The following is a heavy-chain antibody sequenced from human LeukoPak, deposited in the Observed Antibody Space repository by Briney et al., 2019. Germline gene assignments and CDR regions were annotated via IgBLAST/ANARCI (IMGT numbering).Heavy chain of an antibody. CDR2: ISYDGSNK. CDR1: GFTFSSYA. V-gene: IGHV3-30-3*01. J-gene: IGHJ4*02. D-gene: IGHD6-13*01. Sequence: GGSLRLSCAASGFTFSSYAMHWVRQAPGKGLEWVAVISYDGSNKYYADSVKGRFTISRDNSKNTLYLQMNSLRAEDTAVYYCARCPGGAAAGNYFDYWGQGTLVTVSS. CDR3: ARCPGGAAAGNYFDY.